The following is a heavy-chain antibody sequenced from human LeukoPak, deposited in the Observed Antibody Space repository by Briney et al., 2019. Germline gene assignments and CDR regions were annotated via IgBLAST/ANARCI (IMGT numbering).Heavy chain of an antibody. D-gene: IGHD2-8*01. CDR3: ARSKYCANGVCPGPFDL. J-gene: IGHJ2*01. CDR2: INPNSGGT. Sequence: ATVKVSCKASGYTFTCYYMHWVRQAPGQGLEWMGWINPNSGGTNYPQKFQGRVTMSRDTAISTAYMEMSRLRSDDTAVYYCARSKYCANGVCPGPFDLWGRGTLVTVSS. CDR1: GYTFTCYY. V-gene: IGHV1-2*02.